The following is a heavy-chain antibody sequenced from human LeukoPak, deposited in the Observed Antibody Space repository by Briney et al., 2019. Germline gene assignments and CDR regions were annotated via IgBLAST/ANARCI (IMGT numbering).Heavy chain of an antibody. CDR3: ATQFRTTVTTPPDY. J-gene: IGHJ4*02. V-gene: IGHV3-23*01. CDR1: GFTFNTYA. Sequence: GGSLRLSCAASGFTFNTYAMTWVRQAPGKGLEWVSGISGSGGSTYYADSVKGRFTISRDNSKSTLYLQMNSLRAEDTAVYYCATQFRTTVTTPPDYGGQGTLVTVSS. CDR2: ISGSGGST. D-gene: IGHD1-1*01.